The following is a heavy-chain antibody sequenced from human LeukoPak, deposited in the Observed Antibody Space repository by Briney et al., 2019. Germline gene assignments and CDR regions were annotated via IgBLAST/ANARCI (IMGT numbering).Heavy chain of an antibody. V-gene: IGHV4-4*07. CDR3: AKKALPGNWFDP. CDR2: IYASGNT. CDR1: GDSISTYY. J-gene: IGHJ5*02. Sequence: SETLSLTCTVSGDSISTYYWNWIRQPAGKGLEWIGRIYASGNTNYNPSLKSRVTMSLGTSKSQFSLNLSSVTAADTAMYYCAKKALPGNWFDPWGQGTLVTVSS.